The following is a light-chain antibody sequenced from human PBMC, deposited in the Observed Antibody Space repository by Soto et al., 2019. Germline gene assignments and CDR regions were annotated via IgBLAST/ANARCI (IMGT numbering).Light chain of an antibody. CDR2: KAS. CDR3: QQYNHWYP. CDR1: QSISSW. V-gene: IGKV1-5*03. J-gene: IGKJ2*01. Sequence: DIQMTQSPSTLSVSVGDRVTITCRASQSISSWLAWYQQNPGKAPKLLIYKASSLQSGVPSRFSGSGSGTEFTLTISSLQPDDFATYYCQQYNHWYPFGQGTKLEIK.